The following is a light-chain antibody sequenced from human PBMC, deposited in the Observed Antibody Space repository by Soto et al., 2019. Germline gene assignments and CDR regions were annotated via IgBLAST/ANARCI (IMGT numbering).Light chain of an antibody. Sequence: QSALTQPPSASGTPGQRVTISCFGSSSNIGSGTVNWYQQLPGAAPKLLIYNNNQRPSGVPDRFSGSKSGTSASLAISGLQSEDEADYYCASWDVTLNGLYVFGTGTKLTVL. CDR3: ASWDVTLNGLYV. CDR2: NNN. V-gene: IGLV1-44*01. J-gene: IGLJ1*01. CDR1: SSNIGSGT.